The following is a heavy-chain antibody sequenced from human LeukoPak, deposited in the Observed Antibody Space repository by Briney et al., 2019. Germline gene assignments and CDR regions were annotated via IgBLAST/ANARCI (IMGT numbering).Heavy chain of an antibody. CDR3: ARPPYCTNGVCYYSYFDY. D-gene: IGHD2-8*01. CDR1: GFTFSSYW. Sequence: PGGSLRLSCAASGFTFSSYWMHWVRQAPGKWLVWASRITSDGSSTSYADSVKGRFTISRDNAKNTLCLQMNSLRAEDTAVYYCARPPYCTNGVCYYSYFDYWRQGTLVTVSS. V-gene: IGHV3-74*01. J-gene: IGHJ4*02. CDR2: ITSDGSST.